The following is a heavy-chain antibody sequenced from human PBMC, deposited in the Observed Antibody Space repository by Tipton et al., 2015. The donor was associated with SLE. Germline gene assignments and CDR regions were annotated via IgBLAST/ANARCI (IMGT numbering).Heavy chain of an antibody. CDR1: GGSFSGYY. V-gene: IGHV4-34*01. D-gene: IGHD1-26*01. Sequence: TLSLTCAVYGGSFSGYYWGWIRQPPGKGLEWIGSIYYSGSTYYNPSLKSRVTISVDTSKNQFSLKLSSVTAADTAVYYCARDERGSYSYNWFDPWGQGTLVTVSS. CDR2: IYYSGST. J-gene: IGHJ5*02. CDR3: ARDERGSYSYNWFDP.